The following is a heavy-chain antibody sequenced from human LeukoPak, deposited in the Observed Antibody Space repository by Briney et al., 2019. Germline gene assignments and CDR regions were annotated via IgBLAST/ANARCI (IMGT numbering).Heavy chain of an antibody. CDR3: ARGGISSSSWGSDY. D-gene: IGHD6-6*01. J-gene: IGHJ4*02. CDR2: IYYSGST. Sequence: SQTLSLTCTVSGGSISSGGYYWSWIRQHPGKGLEWIGYIYYSGSTYYNPSLKSRVTISVDTSKNQFSLKLSSMTAADTAVYYCARGGISSSSWGSDYWGQGTLVTVSS. V-gene: IGHV4-31*03. CDR1: GGSISSGGYY.